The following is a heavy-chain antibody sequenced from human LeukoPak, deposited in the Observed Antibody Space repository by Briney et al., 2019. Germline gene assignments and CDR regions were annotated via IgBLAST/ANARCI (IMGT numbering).Heavy chain of an antibody. Sequence: SETLSLTCAVYGGSFSGYYWGWIRQPPGKGLEFIGYIFYSGTTNFNPSLKSRVTLSVDTSKNQFSLRLNSVTAADTAVYYCARGGSAAKYYFDSWGQGTLVTASS. CDR3: ARGGSAAKYYFDS. CDR2: IFYSGTT. D-gene: IGHD6-13*01. V-gene: IGHV4-59*01. J-gene: IGHJ4*02. CDR1: GGSFSGYY.